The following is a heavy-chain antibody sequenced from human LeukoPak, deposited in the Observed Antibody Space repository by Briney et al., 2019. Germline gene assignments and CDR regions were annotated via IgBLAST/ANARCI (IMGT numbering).Heavy chain of an antibody. J-gene: IGHJ4*02. CDR2: ISGSGGST. V-gene: IGHV3-23*01. Sequence: GGSLRLSCAASGFTFSSYGMSWVRQAPGKGLEWVSAISGSGGSTYYADSVKGRFTISRVNSKNTLYLQVNSLRAEDTAVYHCAKDSTYYYDSSGYYAEYWGQGTLVTVSS. D-gene: IGHD3-22*01. CDR1: GFTFSSYG. CDR3: AKDSTYYYDSSGYYAEY.